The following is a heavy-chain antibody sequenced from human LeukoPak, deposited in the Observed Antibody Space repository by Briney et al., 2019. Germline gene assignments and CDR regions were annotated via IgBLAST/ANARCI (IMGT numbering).Heavy chain of an antibody. CDR1: GFTFSNYW. CDR3: AGDEGWTFDI. D-gene: IGHD3/OR15-3a*01. J-gene: IGHJ3*02. CDR2: IKQDGSEK. V-gene: IGHV3-7*01. Sequence: GGSLRLSCAASGFTFSNYWMSWFRQAPGKGPEWVAIIKQDGSEKYYVDSVKGRFTISRDNAKNSLYLQMNSLRADDTAVYYCAGDEGWTFDIWAKGQKSPSLQ.